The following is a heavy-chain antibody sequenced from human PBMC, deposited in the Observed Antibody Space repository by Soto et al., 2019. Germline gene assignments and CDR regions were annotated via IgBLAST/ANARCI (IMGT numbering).Heavy chain of an antibody. J-gene: IGHJ4*02. D-gene: IGHD1-7*01. CDR3: AKVAGTKRTDEDY. V-gene: IGHV3-23*01. Sequence: EVKLLESGGGLVQHGGTLRLSCVASGFTFSSYAMTWVRQAPGKGLEWVSGVSADGGSTYYADSVKGRFTISRDNSKNTLYLQVNSPRAEDTAVYYCAKVAGTKRTDEDYWGQGNRVSVSS. CDR2: VSADGGST. CDR1: GFTFSSYA.